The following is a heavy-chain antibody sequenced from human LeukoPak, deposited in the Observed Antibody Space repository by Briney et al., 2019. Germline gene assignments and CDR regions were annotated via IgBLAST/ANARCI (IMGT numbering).Heavy chain of an antibody. CDR2: IYPGDSDT. CDR1: GYSFTTYW. J-gene: IGHJ5*02. CDR3: ARLGSSDTNWFDT. V-gene: IGHV5-51*01. Sequence: GESLKISCKDSGYSFTTYWIGWVRQMPGKGLEWMGIIYPGDSDTRYSPSFQGQVTISADKSINTAYLQWSSLKASDTAMYYCARLGSSDTNWFDTWGQGAAVTVSS. D-gene: IGHD6-19*01.